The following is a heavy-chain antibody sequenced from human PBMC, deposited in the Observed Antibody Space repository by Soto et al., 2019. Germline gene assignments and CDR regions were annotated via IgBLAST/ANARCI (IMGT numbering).Heavy chain of an antibody. CDR3: ARRPHSFGAFDI. Sequence: XESLETSWKGSGYSFTSYWLGWVRQMPGKGLEWMGIIYPGDSDTRYSPSFQGQVTISADKSISTAYLQWSSLKASDTTMYYCARRPHSFGAFDIWGQGTMVTVSS. D-gene: IGHD3-3*01. J-gene: IGHJ3*02. CDR1: GYSFTSYW. V-gene: IGHV5-51*01. CDR2: IYPGDSDT.